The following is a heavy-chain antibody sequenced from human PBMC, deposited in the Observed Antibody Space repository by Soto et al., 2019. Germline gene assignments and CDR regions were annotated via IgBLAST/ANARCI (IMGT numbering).Heavy chain of an antibody. Sequence: SETLSLTCTVSGGSISSYCWSWIRQPPGKGLEWIGYIYYSGSTNYNPSLKSRVTISVDTSKNQFSLKLSSVTAADTAVYYCARVGYDFWSGYYSAPFDAFDTWAQGTMFTLSS. V-gene: IGHV4-59*01. CDR2: IYYSGST. J-gene: IGHJ3*02. CDR1: GGSISSYC. CDR3: ARVGYDFWSGYYSAPFDAFDT. D-gene: IGHD3-3*01.